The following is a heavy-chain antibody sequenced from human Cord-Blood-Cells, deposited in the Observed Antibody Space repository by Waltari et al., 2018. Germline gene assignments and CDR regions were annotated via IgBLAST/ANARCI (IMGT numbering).Heavy chain of an antibody. CDR3: ARHFITDCSSTSCFPNWAFDI. J-gene: IGHJ3*02. CDR2: IYYSGST. Sequence: QLHLQESGPGLVKPSETLSLACTVSGGSISSSSYYWGWIRHPPGTGLEWIGSIYYSGSTYYNPSLKSRVTISVDTSKNQFSLKLSSVTAADTAVYYCARHFITDCSSTSCFPNWAFDIWGQGTMVTVSS. D-gene: IGHD2-2*01. CDR1: GGSISSSSYY. V-gene: IGHV4-39*01.